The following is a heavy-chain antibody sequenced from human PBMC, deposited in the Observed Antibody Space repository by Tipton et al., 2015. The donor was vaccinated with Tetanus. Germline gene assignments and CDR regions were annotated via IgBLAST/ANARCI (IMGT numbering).Heavy chain of an antibody. Sequence: TLSLTCTVSGSSIRGSGHYWTWIRQPPGKEPEWVGHVYHSGATNYHPSLKSRLAISADTSKNQFSLNLRSVITADTAVYYCARANNDYPKKGPFDYWGQGILVIVSS. CDR2: VYHSGAT. J-gene: IGHJ4*02. CDR3: ARANNDYPKKGPFDY. CDR1: GSSIRGSGHY. V-gene: IGHV4-61*08. D-gene: IGHD5-12*01.